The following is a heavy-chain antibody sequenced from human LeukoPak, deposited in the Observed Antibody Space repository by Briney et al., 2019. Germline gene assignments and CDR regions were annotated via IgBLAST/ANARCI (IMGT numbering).Heavy chain of an antibody. CDR3: AKDVDVFLRPSLDI. CDR2: IISGGRT. V-gene: IGHV3-23*01. D-gene: IGHD3-10*01. J-gene: IGHJ3*02. CDR1: GFTFSRYA. Sequence: GGSLRLSCAASGFTFSRYAMSWVRQAPGKGLEWVSTIISGGRTYYADSVQGRFTISRDISNDTLYLQMNSLRAEDTAVYYCAKDVDVFLRPSLDIWGQGTMVTVSS.